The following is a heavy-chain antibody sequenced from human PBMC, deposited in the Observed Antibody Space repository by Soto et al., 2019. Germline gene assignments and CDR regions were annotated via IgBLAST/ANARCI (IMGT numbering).Heavy chain of an antibody. CDR1: GYTFTSYD. D-gene: IGHD6-19*01. CDR2: MNPNRGNT. J-gene: IGHJ5*02. CDR3: ARVKRFSSGCFSP. Sequence: QVQLVQSGAEVKKPGASVKVSCKASGYTFTSYDINWVRQATGQGREWMGWMNPNRGNTGYAQKFKGRVTITRKTSISTAYMEMISLRYEDTAVYYCARVKRFSSGCFSPWGQGTLVTVSS. V-gene: IGHV1-8*01.